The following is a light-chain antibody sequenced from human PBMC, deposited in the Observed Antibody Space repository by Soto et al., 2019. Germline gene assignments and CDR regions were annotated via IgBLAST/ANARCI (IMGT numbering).Light chain of an antibody. Sequence: EIVMTQSPATLSVSPGERAILSCRASKSVSNNLAWYQQKPGQAPRLLIYGASTRATGIPATFSGSGSGTEFTLSISSLQSEDFAIYYCQQYNNWPPLTFGGATKVEIK. CDR2: GAS. CDR1: KSVSNN. V-gene: IGKV3-15*01. J-gene: IGKJ4*01. CDR3: QQYNNWPPLT.